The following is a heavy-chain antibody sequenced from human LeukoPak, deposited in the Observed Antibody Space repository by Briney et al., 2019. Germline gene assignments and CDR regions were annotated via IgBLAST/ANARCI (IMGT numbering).Heavy chain of an antibody. V-gene: IGHV3-48*01. CDR3: ARGTRSYDP. J-gene: IGHJ5*02. D-gene: IGHD1-7*01. CDR1: GLTFSSYS. CDR2: ISSSSSTI. Sequence: PGGSLRLSCAASGLTFSSYSMNWVRQAPGKGLEWVSYISSSSSTIYYADSVKGRFTISRDNAKNSLYLQMNSLRAEDTAVYYCARGTRSYDPWGQGTLVTVSS.